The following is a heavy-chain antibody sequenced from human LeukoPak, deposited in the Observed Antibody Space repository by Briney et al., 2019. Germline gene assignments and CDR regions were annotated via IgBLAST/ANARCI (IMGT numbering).Heavy chain of an antibody. D-gene: IGHD3-22*01. V-gene: IGHV3-7*01. CDR2: IKQDGSEK. J-gene: IGHJ4*02. CDR1: GFTFSSYW. Sequence: GGSLRLSCAASGFTFSSYWMSWVRQAPGKGLEWVANIKQDGSEKYYVDSVKGRFTISRDNAKNSLYLQMNSLRAEDTAVYYCARDQDLNYYDSSGPLSFDYWGQGTLVTVSS. CDR3: ARDQDLNYYDSSGPLSFDY.